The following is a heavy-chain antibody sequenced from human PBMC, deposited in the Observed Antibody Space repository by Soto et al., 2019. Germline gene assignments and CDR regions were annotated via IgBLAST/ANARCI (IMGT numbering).Heavy chain of an antibody. CDR2: ISWDGGST. V-gene: IGHV3-43*01. J-gene: IGHJ6*02. Sequence: EVQLVESGGVVVQPGGSLRLSCAASGFTFDDYTMHWVRQAPGKGLEWVSLISWDGGSTYYADSVKGRFTISRDNSKNSLYLQMNSLRTEDTALYYCAKGRDYYYSGMDVWGQGTTVTVSS. CDR1: GFTFDDYT. CDR3: AKGRDYYYSGMDV.